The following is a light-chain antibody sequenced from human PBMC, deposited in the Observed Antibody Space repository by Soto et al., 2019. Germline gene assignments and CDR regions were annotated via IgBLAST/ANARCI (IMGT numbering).Light chain of an antibody. CDR1: QTISSW. Sequence: DIQMTQSPSTLSGSVGDRVTITCRASQTISSWLAWYQQKPGKAPKLLIYKASTLKSGVPSRFSGSGSGTEFTLTISSLQPDDFATYYCQQYSNWPPFTFGQGTRLEIK. V-gene: IGKV1-5*03. CDR2: KAS. CDR3: QQYSNWPPFT. J-gene: IGKJ5*01.